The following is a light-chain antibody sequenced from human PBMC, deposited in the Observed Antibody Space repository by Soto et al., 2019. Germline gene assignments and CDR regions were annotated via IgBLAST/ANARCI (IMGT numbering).Light chain of an antibody. Sequence: EIVMTQSPATLSVSPGERATLSCRASQSVSSNLAWYQQKPGQAPRLLIYAASTRATGVPARFSGSGSGTEFTLTISSQQSEDFAVYYCQQYNIWPFTFGPGTKVDIK. CDR2: AAS. J-gene: IGKJ3*01. CDR1: QSVSSN. CDR3: QQYNIWPFT. V-gene: IGKV3-15*01.